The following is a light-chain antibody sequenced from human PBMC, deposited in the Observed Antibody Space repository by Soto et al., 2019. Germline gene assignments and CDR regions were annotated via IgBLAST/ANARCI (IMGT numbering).Light chain of an antibody. Sequence: QSVLTQPPSVAGARGQRVTISCTGTSSNIGAGYDVHWYQQLPATAPKLLIYGNSNRPSGVPDRFSGSKSGSSASLAITGLQAEDEADYYCQSYDSRLSGSVFGGGTKLTVL. J-gene: IGLJ2*01. CDR2: GNS. CDR3: QSYDSRLSGSV. V-gene: IGLV1-40*01. CDR1: SSNIGAGYD.